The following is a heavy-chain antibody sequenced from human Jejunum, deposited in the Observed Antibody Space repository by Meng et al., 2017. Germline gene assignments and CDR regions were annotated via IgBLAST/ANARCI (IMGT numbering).Heavy chain of an antibody. CDR2: IFRTGTS. D-gene: IGHD6-19*01. Sequence: QVELQGVGPGLVKPSATLSLTCAVSGDSISSDNWWSWVRQPPGKGPEWIGDIFRTGTSNYSPSLRSRVAIYMDKSKNQFSLSLISVTAADTAVYYCARKGGTYSTGHFPHFDYWGQGTLVTISS. V-gene: IGHV4-4*02. J-gene: IGHJ4*02. CDR3: ARKGGTYSTGHFPHFDY. CDR1: GDSISSDNW.